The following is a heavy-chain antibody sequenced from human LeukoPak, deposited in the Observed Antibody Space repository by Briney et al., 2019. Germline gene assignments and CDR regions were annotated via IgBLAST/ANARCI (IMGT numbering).Heavy chain of an antibody. J-gene: IGHJ3*02. Sequence: PGGSLRLSCAASGFTFSSYSMNWVRQAPGKGLEWVSSISSSSNIYYADSVKGRFAISRDNAKNSLYLQMNSLRAEDTAVYYCATDFRITIFGVVIQADAFDIWSQGTMVTVSS. V-gene: IGHV3-21*01. D-gene: IGHD3-3*01. CDR1: GFTFSSYS. CDR3: ATDFRITIFGVVIQADAFDI. CDR2: ISSSSNI.